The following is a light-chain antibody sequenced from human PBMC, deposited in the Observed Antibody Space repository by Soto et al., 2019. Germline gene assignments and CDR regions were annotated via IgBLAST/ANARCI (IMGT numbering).Light chain of an antibody. CDR2: DVS. CDR1: SSDVGGYNY. V-gene: IGLV2-14*01. Sequence: QSALTQPASVSGSPGQSITISCTGTSSDVGGYNYVSWYQQHPGKAPKLMIYDVSNRPSGVSNRFSGSKSGNTASLTIYGLQAEDEADYYCSSYTSSSTVVFGGETKLTVL. CDR3: SSYTSSSTVV. J-gene: IGLJ2*01.